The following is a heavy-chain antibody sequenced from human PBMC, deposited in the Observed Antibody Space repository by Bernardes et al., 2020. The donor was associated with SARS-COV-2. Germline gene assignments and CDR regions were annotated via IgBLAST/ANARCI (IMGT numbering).Heavy chain of an antibody. Sequence: GGSLRLSCAASGFTFSDHYMDWVRQAPGKGLEWVGRSRGKGDSYTTEYAASVKGRFTISRDDSKNSVYLQMNSLKIEDTAVYYCARGDAGGYCGGGGCLGVWGQGTTVTVSS. V-gene: IGHV3-72*01. CDR1: GFTFSDHY. CDR3: ARGDAGGYCGGGGCLGV. J-gene: IGHJ6*02. CDR2: SRGKGDSYTT. D-gene: IGHD2-15*01.